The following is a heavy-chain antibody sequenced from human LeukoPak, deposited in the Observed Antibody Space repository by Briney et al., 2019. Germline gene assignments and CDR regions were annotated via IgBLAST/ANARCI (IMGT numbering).Heavy chain of an antibody. J-gene: IGHJ3*02. CDR1: GFTSNTYA. V-gene: IGHV3-30-3*01. CDR3: ASLGPMVRGVISGFDI. CDR2: ISYDGTNK. D-gene: IGHD3-10*01. Sequence: GKSLRLACAASGFTSNTYAMNWVRQAPGKGLEWVAFISYDGTNKYYADSVKGRFTISRDNSKNTVYLQMISLRVEDTAVYYCASLGPMVRGVISGFDIWGQGTMVTVSS.